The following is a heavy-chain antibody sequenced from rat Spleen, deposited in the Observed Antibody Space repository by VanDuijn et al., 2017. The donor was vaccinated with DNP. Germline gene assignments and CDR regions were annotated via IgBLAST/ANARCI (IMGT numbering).Heavy chain of an antibody. Sequence: EVQLVESGGGLVQPGRSLTLSCTASGFTFSNHDMAWVRQAPTKGLEWVASISPSGDSTYYRDSVKGRFTISRDDAKSTLFLQMDSLRSEDTATYYCARDNYVTYGAMDPWGQGISVTVSS. CDR3: ARDNYVTYGAMDP. CDR1: GFTFSNHD. D-gene: IGHD1-11*01. CDR2: ISPSGDST. J-gene: IGHJ4*01. V-gene: IGHV5-19*01.